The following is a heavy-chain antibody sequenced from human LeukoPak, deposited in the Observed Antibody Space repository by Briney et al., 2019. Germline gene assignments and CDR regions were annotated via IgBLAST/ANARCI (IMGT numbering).Heavy chain of an antibody. Sequence: GASVKVSCKASGGTFRSYAISWVRQAPGQGLEWMGRIIPIFGIANYAQKFQGRVTITADKSTSTAYMELSSLRSEDTAVYYCASENSSGQGGGANWFDPWGQGTLVTVSS. V-gene: IGHV1-69*04. CDR2: IIPIFGIA. CDR1: GGTFRSYA. J-gene: IGHJ5*02. CDR3: ASENSSGQGGGANWFDP. D-gene: IGHD6-19*01.